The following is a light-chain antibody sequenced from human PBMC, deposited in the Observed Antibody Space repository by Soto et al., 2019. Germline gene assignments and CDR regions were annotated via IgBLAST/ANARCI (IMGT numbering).Light chain of an antibody. CDR2: EVV. CDR1: KNDIGVYDF. J-gene: IGLJ1*01. V-gene: IGLV2-8*01. Sequence: QSALTQPPSASGSPGQSVTISCTGTKNDIGVYDFVSWYQHHPGKAPRLIIYEVVQRPSGVPDRFSGSKSGNTASLTVSGLQAADEADYYCSSSTSSSTFVFGTGTKLTVL. CDR3: SSSTSSSTFV.